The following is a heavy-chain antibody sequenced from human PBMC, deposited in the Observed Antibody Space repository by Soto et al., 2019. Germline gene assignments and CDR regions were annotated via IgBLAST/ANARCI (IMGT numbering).Heavy chain of an antibody. V-gene: IGHV4-59*01. CDR2: IYYSGST. D-gene: IGHD2-2*01. Sequence: SETLSLTCTVSGGSISSYYWSWIRQPPGKGLEWIGYIYYSGSTNYNPSLKSRVTISVDTSKNQFSLKLSSVTAADTAVYYCARVTLGYFSSTSCLSEYAFDIWGQGTMVTVSS. J-gene: IGHJ3*02. CDR3: ARVTLGYFSSTSCLSEYAFDI. CDR1: GGSISSYY.